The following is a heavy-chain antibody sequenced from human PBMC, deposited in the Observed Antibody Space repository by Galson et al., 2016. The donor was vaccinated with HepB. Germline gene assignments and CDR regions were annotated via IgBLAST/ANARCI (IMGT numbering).Heavy chain of an antibody. CDR1: GFTFDGYG. CDR2: ISWNSGSI. Sequence: SLRLSCAASGFTFDGYGMNWVRQAPGKGLEWVSSISWNSGSIEYADSVRGRFTISRDNAKNSLYLQMNSLRPEDTALYYCARDAHGSGTYYDGWGQGTLVTVSS. D-gene: IGHD3-10*01. V-gene: IGHV3-9*01. CDR3: ARDAHGSGTYYDG. J-gene: IGHJ4*02.